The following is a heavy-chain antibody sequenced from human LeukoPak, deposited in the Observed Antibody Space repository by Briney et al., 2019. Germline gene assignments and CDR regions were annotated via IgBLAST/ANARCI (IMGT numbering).Heavy chain of an antibody. J-gene: IGHJ4*02. CDR2: IYYSGST. CDR1: GGSISSSSYY. V-gene: IGHV4-39*01. CDR3: ARQTGSGLFILP. D-gene: IGHD3/OR15-3a*01. Sequence: SETLSLTCTVSGGSISSSSYYWGWIRQPPGKGLEWIGSIYYSGSTYYNPSLKSQVSISIDTSKNQFSLKLTSVTAADTAVYYCARQTGSGLFILPGGQGTLATVSS.